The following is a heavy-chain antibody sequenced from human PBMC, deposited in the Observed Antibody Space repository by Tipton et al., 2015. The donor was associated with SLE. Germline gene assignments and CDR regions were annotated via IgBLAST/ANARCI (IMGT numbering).Heavy chain of an antibody. CDR3: ARGVDIATDYFDY. CDR2: IYTSGST. J-gene: IGHJ4*02. D-gene: IGHD2-15*01. Sequence: TLSLTCTVSGDSISSFSYYWSWIRQPAGKGLEWIGHIYTSGSTNFNPSLKSRVTMSLDTSKNQFCLKLSSVTAAGTAVYYCARGVDIATDYFDYWGQGTLVTVAS. V-gene: IGHV4-61*09. CDR1: GDSISSFSYY.